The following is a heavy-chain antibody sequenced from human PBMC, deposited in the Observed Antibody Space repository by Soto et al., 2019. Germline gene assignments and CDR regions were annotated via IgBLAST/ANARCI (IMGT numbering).Heavy chain of an antibody. CDR1: GGSISSSNW. J-gene: IGHJ5*02. CDR3: ARKGVADWFDP. D-gene: IGHD2-8*01. CDR2: IYHSGST. Sequence: QVQLQESGPGLVKPSGTLSLTCAVSGGSISSSNWWSWVRQPPGKGLEWIGEIYHSGSTNFNPSLKRRVTISVDQSQHHFSLKLSSFTAADTAVYCCARKGVADWFDPWGQGTLVTVSS. V-gene: IGHV4-4*01.